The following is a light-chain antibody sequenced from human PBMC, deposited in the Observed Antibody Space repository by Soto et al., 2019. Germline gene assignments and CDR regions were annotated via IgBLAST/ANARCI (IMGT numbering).Light chain of an antibody. J-gene: IGLJ1*01. CDR3: AAWDDILNGYV. V-gene: IGLV1-44*01. CDR2: SNY. Sequence: HSVLTQPPSASGTPGQRVTISCYGSSSNIESNTVTWYQQLPGTAPKLVIYSNYDRPSGVPDRFSGSTSGTSASLVIRGLQSEDEADYYCAAWDDILNGYVFGGGTKVTVL. CDR1: SSNIESNT.